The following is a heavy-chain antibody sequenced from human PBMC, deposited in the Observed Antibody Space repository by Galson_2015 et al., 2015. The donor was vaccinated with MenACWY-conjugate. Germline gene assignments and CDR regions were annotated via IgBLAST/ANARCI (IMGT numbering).Heavy chain of an antibody. Sequence: QSGAEVTKPGESLQISCKGSGSRFINYWIGWVRQMPGKGLQWMGLIDPVNSNVRYSPSFQGQVTISADESISTAYLQWSSLKASDTAMYYCARHPPGGRGMDVWGRGTTVTVSS. CDR3: ARHPPGGRGMDV. V-gene: IGHV5-51*01. CDR2: IDPVNSNV. D-gene: IGHD1-26*01. J-gene: IGHJ6*02. CDR1: GSRFINYW.